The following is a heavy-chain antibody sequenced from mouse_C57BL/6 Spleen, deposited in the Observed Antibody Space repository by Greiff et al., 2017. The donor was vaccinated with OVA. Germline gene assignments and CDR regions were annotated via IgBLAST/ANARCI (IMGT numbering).Heavy chain of an antibody. Sequence: EVQRVESGPGLVKPSQSLSLTCSVTGYSITSGYYWNWIRQFPGNKLEWMGYISYDGSNNYNPSLKNRISITRDTSKNQFFLKLNSVTTEDTATYYCARDRGLDDWGQGTTLTVSS. CDR2: ISYDGSN. CDR3: ARDRGLDD. D-gene: IGHD3-1*01. V-gene: IGHV3-6*01. CDR1: GYSITSGYY. J-gene: IGHJ2*01.